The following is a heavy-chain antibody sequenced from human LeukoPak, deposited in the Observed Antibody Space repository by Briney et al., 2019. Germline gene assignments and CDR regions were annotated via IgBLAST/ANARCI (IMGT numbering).Heavy chain of an antibody. CDR1: GFTFSSYA. D-gene: IGHD6-19*01. Sequence: PGGSLRLSCAASGFTFSSYAMSWVRQAPGKGLEWVSNISNSGGSTFYEDSVKGRFPISRDNSRDNSKNMVYLQMNSLRAEDTAVYYCAKGLSSGWNLKGSDYWGQGTLVTVSS. CDR2: ISNSGGST. V-gene: IGHV3-23*01. J-gene: IGHJ4*02. CDR3: AKGLSSGWNLKGSDY.